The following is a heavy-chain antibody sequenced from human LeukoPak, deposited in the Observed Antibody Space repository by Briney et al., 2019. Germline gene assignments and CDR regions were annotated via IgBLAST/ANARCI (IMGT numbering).Heavy chain of an antibody. J-gene: IGHJ4*02. CDR1: GGSISSSNW. Sequence: SETLSLTCAVSGGSISSSNWWSWVRQPPGKGLEWIGEIYHSGSTNYNPSLKSRVTISVDKSKNQFSLKLSSVTAADTAVYYCASHPGIAAAGTKPFDYWGQGTLVTVSS. V-gene: IGHV4-4*02. D-gene: IGHD6-13*01. CDR3: ASHPGIAAAGTKPFDY. CDR2: IYHSGST.